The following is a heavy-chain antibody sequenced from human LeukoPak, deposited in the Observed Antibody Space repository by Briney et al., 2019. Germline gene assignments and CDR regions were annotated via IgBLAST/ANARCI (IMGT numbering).Heavy chain of an antibody. Sequence: GSLRLSCAASGFTFSSYWMSWVRQAPGKGLEWVANIKQDGSEKYYVDSVKGRFTISRDNAKNSLYLQMNNLRAGDTALYYCARGGGIVGASNRYYYYYMDVWGKGTTVTISS. CDR2: IKQDGSEK. D-gene: IGHD1-26*01. CDR3: ARGGGIVGASNRYYYYYMDV. CDR1: GFTFSSYW. J-gene: IGHJ6*03. V-gene: IGHV3-7*03.